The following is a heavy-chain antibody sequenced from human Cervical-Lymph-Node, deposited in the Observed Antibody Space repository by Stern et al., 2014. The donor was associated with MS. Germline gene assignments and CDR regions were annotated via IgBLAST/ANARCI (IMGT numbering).Heavy chain of an antibody. V-gene: IGHV5-51*03. CDR3: ARRGHGYMGIDY. D-gene: IGHD1-1*01. Sequence: VQLVESGAEVRKPGESLRISCEVSGYRFTNNWIGWVRQMPGKGLEWMWINYPGDSETRYSPSFQGQVTILVDKSNSITYLQWSSLKASDTAIYYCARRGHGYMGIDYWGQGTLVTVSS. CDR1: GYRFTNNW. J-gene: IGHJ4*02. CDR2: NYPGDSET.